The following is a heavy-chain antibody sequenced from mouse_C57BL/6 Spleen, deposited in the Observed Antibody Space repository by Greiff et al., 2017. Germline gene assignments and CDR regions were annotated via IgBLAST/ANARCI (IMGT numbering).Heavy chain of an antibody. V-gene: IGHV1-18*01. CDR1: GYTFTDYN. CDR3: ARGYYDYDGGYYFDY. D-gene: IGHD2-4*01. CDR2: INPNNGGT. Sequence: VQLKQSGPELVKPGASVKIPCKASGYTFTDYNMDWVKQSHGKSLEWIGDINPNNGGTIYNQKFKGKATLTVDKSSSTAYMELRSLTSEDTAVYYCARGYYDYDGGYYFDYWGQGTTLTVSS. J-gene: IGHJ2*01.